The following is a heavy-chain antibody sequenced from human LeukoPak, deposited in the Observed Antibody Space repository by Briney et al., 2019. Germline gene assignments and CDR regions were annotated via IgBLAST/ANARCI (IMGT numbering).Heavy chain of an antibody. D-gene: IGHD4-11*01. CDR2: IYYSGST. CDR3: ARRLHSWFDP. V-gene: IGHV4-39*01. J-gene: IGHJ5*02. CDR1: GGSISSSSYY. Sequence: SETLSLTCTVSGGSISSSSYYWGWIRQPPGTGLEWIGSIYYSGSTYYNPSLKSRVTISVDTSKNQFSLKLSSVTAADTAVYYCARRLHSWFDPWGQGTLVTVSS.